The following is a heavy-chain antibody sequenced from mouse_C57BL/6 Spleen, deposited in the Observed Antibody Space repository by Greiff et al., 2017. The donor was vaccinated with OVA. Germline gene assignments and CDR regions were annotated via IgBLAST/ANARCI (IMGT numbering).Heavy chain of an antibody. CDR1: GYTFTSYW. J-gene: IGHJ4*01. CDR2: IDPSDSYT. D-gene: IGHD3-2*02. CDR3: ARRRVRGMDY. V-gene: IGHV1-50*01. Sequence: VQLQQSGAELVKPGASVKLSCKASGYTFTSYWMQWVKQRPGQGLEWIGEIDPSDSYTNYNQKFKSKATMTVDTSSSTAYMQLSSLTSEDAAVYYCARRRVRGMDYWGQGTSVTVSS.